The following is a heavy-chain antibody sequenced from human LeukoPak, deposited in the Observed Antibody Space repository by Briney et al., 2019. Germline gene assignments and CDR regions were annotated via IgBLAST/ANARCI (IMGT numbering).Heavy chain of an antibody. CDR2: ISYDGSNK. CDR1: GFTFSSYA. D-gene: IGHD6-13*01. J-gene: IGHJ4*02. V-gene: IGHV3-30-3*01. CDR3: ARVRWWQQLDPLDY. Sequence: PGGSLRLSCAASGFTFSSYAMHWVRQAPGKGLEWVAVISYDGSNKYYADSVKGRFTISRDNSKNTLYLQMNSLRAEDTAVYYCARVRWWQQLDPLDYWGQGTLVTVSS.